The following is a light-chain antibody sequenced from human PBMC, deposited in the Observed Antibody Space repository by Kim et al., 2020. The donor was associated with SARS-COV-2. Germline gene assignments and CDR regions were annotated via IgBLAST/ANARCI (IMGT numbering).Light chain of an antibody. CDR1: NIGSNS. CDR3: QVWDSNTDRGV. Sequence: APGKTARITCGGHNIGSNSVHWYQQKPGQAPVLVIYYDSDRPSGIPERFSGSNSGNTATLTLSRVAAGDEADYYCQVWDSNTDRGVFGGGTQLTVL. CDR2: YDS. V-gene: IGLV3-21*04. J-gene: IGLJ3*02.